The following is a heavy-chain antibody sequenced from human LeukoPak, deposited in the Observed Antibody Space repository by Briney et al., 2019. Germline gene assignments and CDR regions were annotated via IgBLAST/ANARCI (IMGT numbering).Heavy chain of an antibody. CDR2: ISYDGSNK. CDR1: GFTFSSYA. V-gene: IGHV3-30*04. Sequence: GGSLRLSCAASGFTFSSYAMHWVRQAPGKGLEWVALISYDGSNKYYADSVKGRFTISRDNSKNTLYLQMNSLRAEDTALYYCAKDRVVFNWNYAYYFDDWGQGTLVTVSS. D-gene: IGHD1-7*01. CDR3: AKDRVVFNWNYAYYFDD. J-gene: IGHJ4*02.